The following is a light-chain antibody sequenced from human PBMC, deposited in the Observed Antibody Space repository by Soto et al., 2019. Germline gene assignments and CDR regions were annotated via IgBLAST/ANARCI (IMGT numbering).Light chain of an antibody. CDR1: SRDVGGYNY. CDR2: DVS. J-gene: IGLJ2*01. V-gene: IGLV2-14*01. Sequence: QSALTKPAAVSGSPGQSITISCTGTSRDVGGYNYVSWYQQHPGKAPKLMIYDVSNRPSGVSNRFSGSKSGNTASLTISGLQAEDEADYYCSSYTSSSTLGVVFGGGTKLTVL. CDR3: SSYTSSSTLGVV.